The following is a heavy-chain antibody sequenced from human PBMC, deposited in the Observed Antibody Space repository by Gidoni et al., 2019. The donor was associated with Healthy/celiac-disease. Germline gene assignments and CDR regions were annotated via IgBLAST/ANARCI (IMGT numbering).Heavy chain of an antibody. CDR2: INHSGST. CDR1: GGSFSGYY. D-gene: IGHD6-19*01. Sequence: QVQLQQWGAGLLKPSETLSLTCAVYGGSFSGYYWSWIRQPPGKGLEWIGEINHSGSTNYNPSLKSRVTISVDTSKNQFSLKLSSVTAADTAVYYCARARVYSSGWYGYFQHWGQGTWSPSPQ. V-gene: IGHV4-34*01. J-gene: IGHJ1*01. CDR3: ARARVYSSGWYGYFQH.